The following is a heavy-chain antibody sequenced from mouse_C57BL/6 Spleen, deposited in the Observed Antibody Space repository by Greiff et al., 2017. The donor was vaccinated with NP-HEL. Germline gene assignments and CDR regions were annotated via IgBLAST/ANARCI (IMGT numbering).Heavy chain of an antibody. CDR1: GFTFSDYG. D-gene: IGHD1-1*01. Sequence: EVMLVESGGGLVKPGGSLKLSCAASGFTFSDYGMHWVRQAPEKGLEWVAYISSGSSTIYYADTVKGRFTISRDNAKNTLFLQMTSLRSEDTAMYYWARYYYGSSHYAMDYWGQGTSVTVSS. J-gene: IGHJ4*01. CDR2: ISSGSSTI. V-gene: IGHV5-17*01. CDR3: ARYYYGSSHYAMDY.